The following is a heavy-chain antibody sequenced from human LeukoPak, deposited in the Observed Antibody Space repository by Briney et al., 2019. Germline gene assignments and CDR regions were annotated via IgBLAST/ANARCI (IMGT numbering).Heavy chain of an antibody. CDR1: GFTFSSYA. J-gene: IGHJ1*01. V-gene: IGHV3-23*01. CDR2: ICGSGGST. CDR3: AKLGEYDSSGYYYGYFQH. Sequence: GGSLRLSCAASGFTFSSYAMSWVRQAPGKGLEWVSAICGSGGSTYYADSVKGRFTISRDNSKNTLYLQMNSLRAEDTAVYYCAKLGEYDSSGYYYGYFQHWGQGTLVTVSS. D-gene: IGHD3-22*01.